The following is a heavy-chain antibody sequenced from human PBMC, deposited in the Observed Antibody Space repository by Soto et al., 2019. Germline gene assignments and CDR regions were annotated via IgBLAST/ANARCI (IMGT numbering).Heavy chain of an antibody. J-gene: IGHJ4*02. CDR3: ARVGGVAARTFDY. CDR1: GGSISPFY. D-gene: IGHD3-16*01. CDR2: LYYSDNT. V-gene: IGHV4-59*01. Sequence: PSETLSLTCTVSGGSISPFYWSWVRQPPGKGLEWIGYLYYSDNTNYNPSLKSRVTISVDASKNQVSLRLTSVTAADTAVYYCARVGGVAARTFDYWGQGTVVTAPQ.